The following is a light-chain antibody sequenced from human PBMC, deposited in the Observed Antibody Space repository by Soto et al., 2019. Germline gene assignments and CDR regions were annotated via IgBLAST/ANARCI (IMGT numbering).Light chain of an antibody. CDR2: EDN. Sequence: NFILTQPHSVSESPGKMVTISCTRSSGSIASNYVQWYQQRPGSAPTTVIYEDNQRPSGVPDRFSGSIDSSSNSASLTISGLKTEDEADYYCQSYDSSNWVFGGGTKLTVL. V-gene: IGLV6-57*04. CDR3: QSYDSSNWV. CDR1: SGSIASNY. J-gene: IGLJ3*02.